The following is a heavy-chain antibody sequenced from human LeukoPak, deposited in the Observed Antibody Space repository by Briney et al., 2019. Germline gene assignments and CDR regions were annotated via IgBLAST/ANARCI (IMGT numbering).Heavy chain of an antibody. CDR3: AREMYSGSYYDHWFDP. Sequence: GGSLRLSCAASGFTVSSNYMSWVRQAPGKGLEWVSVIYSGGSTYYSDSVKGRFTISRHNSKNTLCLQMNSLRAEDTAVYYCAREMYSGSYYDHWFDPWGQGTLVTVSS. CDR2: IYSGGST. J-gene: IGHJ5*02. V-gene: IGHV3-53*04. CDR1: GFTVSSNY. D-gene: IGHD1-26*01.